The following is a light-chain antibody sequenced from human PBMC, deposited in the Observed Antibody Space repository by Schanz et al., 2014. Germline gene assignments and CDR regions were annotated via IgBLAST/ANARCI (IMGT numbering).Light chain of an antibody. CDR1: SSDVGGYNY. CDR3: SSYGGSNFVV. CDR2: EVS. V-gene: IGLV2-8*01. Sequence: QSALTQPPSASGSPGQSVTISCTGTSSDVGGYNYVSWYQQHPGKAPKLMIYEVSKRPSGVPDRFSGSKSGNTASLTVSGLQAEDEADYYCSSYGGSNFVVFGGGTKLPVL. J-gene: IGLJ2*01.